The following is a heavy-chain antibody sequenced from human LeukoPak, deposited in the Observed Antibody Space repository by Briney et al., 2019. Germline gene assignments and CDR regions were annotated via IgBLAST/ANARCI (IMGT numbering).Heavy chain of an antibody. V-gene: IGHV4-59*08. CDR2: IYYSGST. CDR3: ARSLGRSAPVDY. Sequence: SETLSLTCTVSGGSISSYYWSWIRQPPGKGLEWIGYIYYSGSTNYNPSLKSRVTISVDTSKNQFSLKLSSVTAADTGVYYCARSLGRSAPVDYWGQGTLVTVSS. CDR1: GGSISSYY. J-gene: IGHJ4*02. D-gene: IGHD3-16*02.